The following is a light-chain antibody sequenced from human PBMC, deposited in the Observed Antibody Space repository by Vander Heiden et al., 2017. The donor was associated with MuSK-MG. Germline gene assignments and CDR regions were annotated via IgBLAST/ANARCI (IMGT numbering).Light chain of an antibody. CDR2: DAS. V-gene: IGKV3-11*01. CDR1: QSVSSY. CDR3: QQRIYGHPSIT. J-gene: IGKJ5*01. Sequence: EIVLTQSPATLSLSPGERATLSCRASQSVSSYLAWYQQRPGQAPRLLIYDASNRATGIKARFSGSGYGTDFTLTISSREPEDFAVYYCQQRIYGHPSITFGQGTLLEIK.